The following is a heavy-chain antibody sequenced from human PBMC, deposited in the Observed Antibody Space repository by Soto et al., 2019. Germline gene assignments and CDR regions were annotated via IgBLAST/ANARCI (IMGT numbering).Heavy chain of an antibody. J-gene: IGHJ6*02. CDR2: IFSNDEK. CDR1: GFSLSNSIIC. Sequence: GPTLVNPTETLTRTCTVSGFSLSNSIICVSWIRQPPGKALEWLAHIFSNDEKSYSTSLKSRLTISKDTSKSQVVLTMTNMDPVDTATYYCARIDRYDFWSGYLKSDYYGMDVWGQGTTVTVSS. CDR3: ARIDRYDFWSGYLKSDYYGMDV. D-gene: IGHD3-3*01. V-gene: IGHV2-26*01.